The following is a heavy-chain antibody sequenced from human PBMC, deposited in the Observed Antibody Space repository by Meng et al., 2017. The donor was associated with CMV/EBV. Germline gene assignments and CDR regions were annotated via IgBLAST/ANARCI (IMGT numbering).Heavy chain of an antibody. V-gene: IGHV3-15*01. Sequence: LTRAASGFTFSNVRMSLVRQAPGKGPEWVGRIKSKTDGGTTDYAAPVKGRFTISRDDSKNTLYLQMNSLKTEDTAVYYCTTGEPVVPAPYYYYGMDVWGQGTTVTVSS. CDR1: GFTFSNVR. D-gene: IGHD2-2*01. CDR3: TTGEPVVPAPYYYYGMDV. J-gene: IGHJ6*02. CDR2: IKSKTDGGTT.